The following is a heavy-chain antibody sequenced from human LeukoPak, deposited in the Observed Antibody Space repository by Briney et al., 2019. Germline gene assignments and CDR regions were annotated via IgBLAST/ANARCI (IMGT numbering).Heavy chain of an antibody. Sequence: TGGSLRLSCAASGFTFSSYAMHWVRQAPGKGLEYVSAISSNGGSTYYANSVKGRFAISRDNSKNTLYLQMGSLRAEDMAVYYCARSHIVVVVAAAFDPWGQGTLVTVSS. V-gene: IGHV3-64*01. CDR2: ISSNGGST. J-gene: IGHJ5*02. CDR1: GFTFSSYA. D-gene: IGHD2-15*01. CDR3: ARSHIVVVVAAAFDP.